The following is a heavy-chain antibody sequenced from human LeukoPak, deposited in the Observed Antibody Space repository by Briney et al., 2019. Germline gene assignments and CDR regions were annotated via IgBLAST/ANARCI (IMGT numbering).Heavy chain of an antibody. CDR1: GYTFTGYY. D-gene: IGHD3-10*01. CDR3: ARGRGVITRDDY. J-gene: IGHJ4*02. V-gene: IGHV1-18*04. CDR2: ISPYNDNT. Sequence: GASVKVSCKASGYTFTGYYMHWVRQAPGQGLEWMGWISPYNDNTNYAQKLQGRVTMTTDTSTSTAYMELRSLRSDDTAVYYCARGRGVITRDDYWGQGTLVTVSS.